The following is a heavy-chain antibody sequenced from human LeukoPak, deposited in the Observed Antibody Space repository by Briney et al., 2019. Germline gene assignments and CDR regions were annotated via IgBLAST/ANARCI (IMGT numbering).Heavy chain of an antibody. CDR2: IYHSGST. CDR1: GYGISSDYY. V-gene: IGHV4-38-2*01. J-gene: IGHJ4*02. Sequence: PADTLSLPCDFSGYGISSDYYWGWIRQPPGKGLEWMARIYHSGSTYYNPSLKNRVTISVDTSKSQLSLELISVTAADTAVYYCARIITMIRGERSGYFASWGQGTLVTVSS. CDR3: ARIITMIRGERSGYFAS. D-gene: IGHD3-10*01.